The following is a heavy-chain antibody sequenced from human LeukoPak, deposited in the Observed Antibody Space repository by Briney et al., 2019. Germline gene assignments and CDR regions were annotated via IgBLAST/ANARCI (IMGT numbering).Heavy chain of an antibody. CDR3: VRGPARGYYDGSGYDFDY. D-gene: IGHD3-22*01. J-gene: IGHJ4*02. Sequence: GGSLRLSCATSGFTFRNFGMHWVRQSPGEGLEWVTFIDDDGINFYYVNSVKGRFTVSRDNSKNTLHLQMNSLESEDTAVYYCVRGPARGYYDGSGYDFDYWGQGTLVTVSS. V-gene: IGHV3-30*02. CDR2: IDDDGINF. CDR1: GFTFRNFG.